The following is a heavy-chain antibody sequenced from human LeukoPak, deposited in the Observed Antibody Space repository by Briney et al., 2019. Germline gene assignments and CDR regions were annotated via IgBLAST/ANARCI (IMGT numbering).Heavy chain of an antibody. CDR3: ARQGTYDILTGYYTDDFDY. Sequence: GESLKISCKGSGYSFTSYWIGWVRQMPGKGLEWMGIIYPGDSDTRYSPSFQGQVTTSADKSISTAYLQWSSLKASDTAMYYCARQGTYDILTGYYTDDFDYWGQGTLVTVSS. J-gene: IGHJ4*02. V-gene: IGHV5-51*01. CDR1: GYSFTSYW. CDR2: IYPGDSDT. D-gene: IGHD3-9*01.